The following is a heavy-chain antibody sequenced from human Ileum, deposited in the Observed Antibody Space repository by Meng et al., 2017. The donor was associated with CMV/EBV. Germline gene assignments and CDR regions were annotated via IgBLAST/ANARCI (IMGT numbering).Heavy chain of an antibody. CDR1: GVTFNDYA. CDR3: AKGSGYSYQPYYFDY. Sequence: GGSLRLSCAASGVTFNDYATAWVRQAPGRGLEWVSTISASGAHTYYTDSVKGRFTISRDNSKNTLYLQMNSLRAEDTDVYYCAKGSGYSYQPYYFDYWGRGTLVTVFS. CDR2: ISASGAHT. J-gene: IGHJ4*02. D-gene: IGHD5-18*01. V-gene: IGHV3-23*01.